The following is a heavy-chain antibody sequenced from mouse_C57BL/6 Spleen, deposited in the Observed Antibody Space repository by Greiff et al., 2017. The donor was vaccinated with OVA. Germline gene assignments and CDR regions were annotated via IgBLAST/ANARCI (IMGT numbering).Heavy chain of an antibody. CDR1: GFTFTDYY. Sequence: EVQLVESGGGLVQPGGSLSLSCAASGFTFTDYYMSWVRQPPGKALEWLGFIRNKANGYTTEYSASVKGRFTISRDNSQSILYLQMNALGAEDSATYYCARRLLDYFDYWGQGTTLTVSS. CDR3: ARRLLDYFDY. CDR2: IRNKANGYTT. J-gene: IGHJ2*01. V-gene: IGHV7-3*01.